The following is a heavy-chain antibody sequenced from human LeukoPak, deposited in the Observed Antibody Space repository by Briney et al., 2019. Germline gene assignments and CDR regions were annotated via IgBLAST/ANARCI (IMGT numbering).Heavy chain of an antibody. CDR3: ARGRSNYYDSSGYYYPFDY. J-gene: IGHJ4*02. D-gene: IGHD3-22*01. CDR1: GGSISSGSYY. V-gene: IGHV4-61*02. Sequence: SETLSLTCTVSGGSISSGSYYWSWIRQPAGKGLEWIGRIYTSGSTNYNPSLKSRVTISVDTSKNQFSLKLSSVTAADTAVYYCARGRSNYYDSSGYYYPFDYWGQGTLVTVSS. CDR2: IYTSGST.